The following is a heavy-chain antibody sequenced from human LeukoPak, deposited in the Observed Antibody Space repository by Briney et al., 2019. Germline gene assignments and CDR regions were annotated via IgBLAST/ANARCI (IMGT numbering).Heavy chain of an antibody. J-gene: IGHJ4*02. CDR1: GGSISSYY. D-gene: IGHD3-22*01. V-gene: IGHV4-4*07. CDR3: ASASLTYYYDSSGYYPRPFDY. Sequence: SETLSLTCTVSGGSISSYYWSWIRQPAGKGLEWIGRIYTSGSTNYNPPLKSRVTMSVDTSKNQFSLKLSSVTAADTAVYYCASASLTYYYDSSGYYPRPFDYWGQGTLVTVSS. CDR2: IYTSGST.